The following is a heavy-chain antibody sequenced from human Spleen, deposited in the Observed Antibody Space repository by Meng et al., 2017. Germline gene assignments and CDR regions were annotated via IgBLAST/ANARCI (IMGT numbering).Heavy chain of an antibody. V-gene: IGHV1-69*01. CDR2: IIPIFGTA. J-gene: IGHJ5*02. CDR1: GGTFSSYA. CDR3: ARDLEGSWFP. Sequence: QAGELVKKPGPLGKVSCKAFGGTFSSYAISWVRQAPGQGLEWMGGIIPIFGTANYAQKFQGRVTITADESTSTAYMELSSLRSEDTAVYYCARDLEGSWFPWGQGTLVTVSS. D-gene: IGHD6-13*01.